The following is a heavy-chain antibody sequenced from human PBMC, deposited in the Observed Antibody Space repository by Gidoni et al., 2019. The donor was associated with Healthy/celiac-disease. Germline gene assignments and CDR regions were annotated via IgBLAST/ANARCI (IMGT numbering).Heavy chain of an antibody. V-gene: IGHV4-34*01. CDR3: ARGERGTTVTISGIFDY. CDR2: INHSGST. D-gene: IGHD4-4*01. Sequence: QVQLQQWGAGLLKPSATLSLTCAVYGGSFSGYYWSWIRQPPGKGLEWIGEINHSGSTNYNPSLKSRVTISVDTSKNQFSLKLSSVTAADTAVYYCARGERGTTVTISGIFDYWGQGTLVTVSS. CDR1: GGSFSGYY. J-gene: IGHJ4*02.